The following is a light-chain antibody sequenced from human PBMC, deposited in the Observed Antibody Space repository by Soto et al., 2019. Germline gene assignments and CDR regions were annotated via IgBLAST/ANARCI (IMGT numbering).Light chain of an antibody. J-gene: IGKJ4*01. Sequence: EIVLTQTPLSLSVTPGQPASISCKSSHNLRHSDGRTYVYWYVQRPGQPPQLLIYEISNRFSGVPDRFSGYGAGTDFTLEIRRVEAEDVGIYYCMQNIRLPLTFGGGTKVEIK. V-gene: IGKV2D-29*01. CDR1: HNLRHSDGRTY. CDR2: EIS. CDR3: MQNIRLPLT.